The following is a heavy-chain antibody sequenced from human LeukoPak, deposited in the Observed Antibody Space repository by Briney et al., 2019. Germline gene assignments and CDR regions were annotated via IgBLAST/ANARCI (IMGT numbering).Heavy chain of an antibody. J-gene: IGHJ6*03. CDR1: GYTFTSHY. D-gene: IGHD3-10*01. V-gene: IGHV1-46*01. CDR2: INPSGGST. Sequence: ASVKVSCKASGYTFTSHYMHWVRQAPGQGLEWMGIINPSGGSTSYAQKFQGRVTMTRDMSTSTVYMELSSLRSEDTAVYYCARDLDPYYGSGSLYYYYYMDVWGKGSTVTVSS. CDR3: ARDLDPYYGSGSLYYYYYMDV.